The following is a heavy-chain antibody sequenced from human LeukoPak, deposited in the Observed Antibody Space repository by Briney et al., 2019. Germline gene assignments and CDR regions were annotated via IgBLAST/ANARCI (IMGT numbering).Heavy chain of an antibody. J-gene: IGHJ4*02. CDR1: GCTFTGYY. Sequence: GASVKVSCKASGCTFTGYYMHWVRQAPGQGLEWMGWINPNSGGTDYAQKFQGRVTMTRDTSINTAYMELSRLTSDDTAVYYCTRSHLWKDILTGSYWGQGTLVTVSS. CDR2: INPNSGGT. V-gene: IGHV1-2*02. CDR3: TRSHLWKDILTGSY. D-gene: IGHD3-9*01.